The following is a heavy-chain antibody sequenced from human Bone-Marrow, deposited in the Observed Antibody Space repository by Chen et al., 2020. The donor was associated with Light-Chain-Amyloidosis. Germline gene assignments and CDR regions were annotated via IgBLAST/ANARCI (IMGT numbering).Heavy chain of an antibody. CDR3: ARRRDGYNFDY. CDR1: GYTFPNYW. Sequence: EVQLEQSGPEVKKPGESLKISCKGSGYTFPNYWIGWVRQMPGKGLEWMGVIYPDDSDARYSPSFEGTVTISADKSITTAYLQWRSLKDSDTAMYYCARRRDGYNFDYWGQGTLVTVSS. J-gene: IGHJ4*02. CDR2: IYPDDSDA. V-gene: IGHV5-51*01. D-gene: IGHD5-12*01.